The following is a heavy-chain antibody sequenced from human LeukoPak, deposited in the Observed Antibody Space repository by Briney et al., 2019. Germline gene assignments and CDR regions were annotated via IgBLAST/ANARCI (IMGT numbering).Heavy chain of an antibody. CDR1: GFTFSVAA. V-gene: IGHV3-23*01. Sequence: PGGSLRLSCAASGFTFSVAAMTWVRQAPGKGLEWVSLIGASGESTYYADSVKGRFTISRDNSKNTLYLQMNNLRVEDTAVYYCAKEKTSSFTWFDPWGQGTLVTVSS. CDR3: AKEKTSSFTWFDP. J-gene: IGHJ5*02. CDR2: IGASGEST. D-gene: IGHD6-6*01.